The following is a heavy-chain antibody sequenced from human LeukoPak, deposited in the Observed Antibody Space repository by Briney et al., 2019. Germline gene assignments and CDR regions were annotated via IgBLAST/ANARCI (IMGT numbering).Heavy chain of an antibody. CDR2: ISSSSSYI. J-gene: IGHJ4*02. Sequence: PGGSLRPSCAASGFTFSSYSMNWVRQAPGKGLEWVSSISSSSSYIYYADSVKGRFTISRDNAKNSLYLQMNSLRAEDTAVYYCAKSQYYDSSAPGYWGQGTLVTVSS. V-gene: IGHV3-21*01. CDR3: AKSQYYDSSAPGY. CDR1: GFTFSSYS. D-gene: IGHD3-22*01.